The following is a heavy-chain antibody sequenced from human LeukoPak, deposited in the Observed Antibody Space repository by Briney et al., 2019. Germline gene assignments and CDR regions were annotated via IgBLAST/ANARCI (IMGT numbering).Heavy chain of an antibody. Sequence: ASVKMSCKASGYTFTSYYMHWVRQSPGQGLEWMGIINPSGGSTSYEQKFQGRVTMTRDTSTSTVYMELSSLRSEDTAVYYCARTGGDFDYWGQGTMVTVSS. CDR1: GYTFTSYY. J-gene: IGHJ4*02. CDR3: ARTGGDFDY. CDR2: INPSGGST. V-gene: IGHV1-46*01. D-gene: IGHD7-27*01.